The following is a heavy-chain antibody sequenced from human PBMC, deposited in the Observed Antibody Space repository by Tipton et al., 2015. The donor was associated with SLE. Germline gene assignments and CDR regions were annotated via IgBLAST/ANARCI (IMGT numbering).Heavy chain of an antibody. CDR1: GYTFNSYY. Sequence: QLVQSGAEVKKPGASVKVSCKASGYTFNSYYIHWVRQAPGQGLEWMGIINPGGGSTTYSQKFQGRVTMTRDTSTSTVYMELSSVGSEDTAVYYGARVLQSGDAFDIWGHGAMVTVSS. CDR2: INPGGGST. D-gene: IGHD4-11*01. CDR3: ARVLQSGDAFDI. V-gene: IGHV1-46*02. J-gene: IGHJ3*02.